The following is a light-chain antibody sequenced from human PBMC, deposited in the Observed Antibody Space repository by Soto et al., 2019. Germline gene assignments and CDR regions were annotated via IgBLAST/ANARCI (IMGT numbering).Light chain of an antibody. CDR3: SSYTSSSTL. J-gene: IGLJ2*01. V-gene: IGLV2-14*01. Sequence: QSALTHPASVSGSPGQSITISCTGTSSDVGGYNYVSWYQQHPGKAPKLMIYDVSNRPSGVSNRFSGSKSGNTASLTISGLQAEDEADYYCSSYTSSSTLFGGETKVTVL. CDR2: DVS. CDR1: SSDVGGYNY.